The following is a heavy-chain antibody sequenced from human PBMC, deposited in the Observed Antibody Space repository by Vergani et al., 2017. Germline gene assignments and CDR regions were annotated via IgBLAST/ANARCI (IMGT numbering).Heavy chain of an antibody. CDR1: GFRFSNYW. D-gene: IGHD2-15*01. CDR2: IKGDGSAK. V-gene: IGHV3-7*01. Sequence: EVEVVESGGGLVQPGGSLRLSCAASGFRFSNYWMHWLRQAPGKGLEWVAAIKGDGSAKQYVESVKGRFTISRDNAKSSLYLQMNSLRVADTAVYYCARDTTDCSGGSCYAYYYYGMDVWGQGP. CDR3: ARDTTDCSGGSCYAYYYYGMDV. J-gene: IGHJ6*02.